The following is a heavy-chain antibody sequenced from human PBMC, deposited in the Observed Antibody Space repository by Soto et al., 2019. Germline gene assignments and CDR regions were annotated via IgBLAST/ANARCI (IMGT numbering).Heavy chain of an antibody. CDR3: AKRRYCSSTNCYSFAS. D-gene: IGHD2-2*01. V-gene: IGHV3-23*01. Sequence: GGSLRLSCAASGFTFNNFAMNWVRQAPGKGLEWVSGISDSGGTTYYTDSVKGRFTISRDNSKNTLYLQMNSLRAEDTAIYYCAKRRYCSSTNCYSFASWGQGPL. CDR1: GFTFNNFA. CDR2: ISDSGGTT. J-gene: IGHJ4*02.